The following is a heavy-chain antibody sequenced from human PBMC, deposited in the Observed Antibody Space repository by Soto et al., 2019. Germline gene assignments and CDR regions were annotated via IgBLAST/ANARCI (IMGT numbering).Heavy chain of an antibody. CDR2: ISRSSSYI. CDR3: ARGPTMIVWGLLLNWFDP. D-gene: IGHD3-22*01. V-gene: IGHV3-21*01. J-gene: IGHJ5*02. CDR1: GFTFSSYA. Sequence: DVLLLESGGGLVQPGGSLRLSCAASGFTFSSYAMTWVRQAPGKGLEWVSGISRSSSYIYYADSVKGRFTISRDNAKNSLYLQMNSLRAEDTAVYYCARGPTMIVWGLLLNWFDPWGQGTLVTVSS.